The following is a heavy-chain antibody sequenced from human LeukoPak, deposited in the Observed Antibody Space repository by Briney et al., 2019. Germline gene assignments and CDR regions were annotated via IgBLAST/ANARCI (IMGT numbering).Heavy chain of an antibody. CDR2: INWNSANR. Sequence: GGSLRLSCAASGFTFDDYVMHWVRQAPGKGLEWVSGINWNSANRDYADSVRGRFTISRDNAKNSLYLQMSSLTPEDTAFYYCAKARTVFTDAFDVWGQGTMVTVSS. CDR3: AKARTVFTDAFDV. D-gene: IGHD1-14*01. CDR1: GFTFDDYV. V-gene: IGHV3-9*01. J-gene: IGHJ3*01.